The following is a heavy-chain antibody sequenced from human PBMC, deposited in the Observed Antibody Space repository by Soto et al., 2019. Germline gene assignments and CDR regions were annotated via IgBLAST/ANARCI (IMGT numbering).Heavy chain of an antibody. CDR1: GYTFTSYD. D-gene: IGHD6-6*01. V-gene: IGHV1-8*01. CDR3: ARGLSAPGGSSSGHYYYGMDV. Sequence: ASVKVSCKASGYTFTSYDINWVRQATGQGLEWMGWMNPNSGNTGYAQKFQGRVTMTRNTSISTAYMELSSLRSEDTAVYYCARGLSAPGGSSSGHYYYGMDVWGQGTTVTVSS. J-gene: IGHJ6*02. CDR2: MNPNSGNT.